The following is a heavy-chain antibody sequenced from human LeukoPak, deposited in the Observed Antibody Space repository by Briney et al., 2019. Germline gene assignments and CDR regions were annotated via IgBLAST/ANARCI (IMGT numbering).Heavy chain of an antibody. CDR3: ARTTGTTRVDY. Sequence: KPSETLSLTCTVSGGSISSSSYYWGWIRQPPGKGLEWIGSIYYSGSTYYNPSLKSRVTISVDTSKNQFSLKLSSVTAADTAVYYCARTTGTTRVDYWGQGTLVTVSS. J-gene: IGHJ4*02. V-gene: IGHV4-39*01. CDR1: GGSISSSSYY. CDR2: IYYSGST. D-gene: IGHD1-1*01.